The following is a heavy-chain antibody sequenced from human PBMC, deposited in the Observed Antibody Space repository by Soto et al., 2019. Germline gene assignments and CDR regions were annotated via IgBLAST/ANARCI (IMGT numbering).Heavy chain of an antibody. CDR2: IIPIFGTA. J-gene: IGHJ6*01. V-gene: IGHV1-69*13. D-gene: IGHD1-26*01. CDR1: GGTFSSYA. Sequence: SVKVSCKASGGTFSSYAISWVRQAPGQGLEWMGGIIPIFGTANYAQKFQGRVTITADESTSTAYMELSSLRSEDTAVYYCARRSRGSYENYYYGIDVWGQGTTVTVSS. CDR3: ARRSRGSYENYYYGIDV.